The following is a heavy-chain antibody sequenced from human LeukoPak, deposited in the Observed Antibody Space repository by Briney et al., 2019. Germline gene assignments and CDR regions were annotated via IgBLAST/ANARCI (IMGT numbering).Heavy chain of an antibody. CDR2: IYYSGST. V-gene: IGHV4-59*01. J-gene: IGHJ3*02. CDR1: GGSISSYY. Sequence: PSETLSLTCTVSGGSISSYYWSWIRQPPGKGLEWIGYIYYSGSTNYNPSLKSRVTISVDTSKNQFSLKLSSVTAADTAAYYCARDSGNLRDDAFDIWGQGTMVTVSS. CDR3: ARDSGNLRDDAFDI. D-gene: IGHD1-14*01.